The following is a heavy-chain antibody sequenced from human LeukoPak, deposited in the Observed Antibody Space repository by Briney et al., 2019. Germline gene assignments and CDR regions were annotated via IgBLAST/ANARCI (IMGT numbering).Heavy chain of an antibody. CDR2: IYYSGST. V-gene: IGHV4-30-4*01. J-gene: IGHJ6*04. D-gene: IGHD6-13*01. CDR3: ARADGSWYYYGMDV. Sequence: SETLSLTCTVSGGSISCGDYYWSWIRQPPGKGPEWIGYIYYSGSTYYNPSLKSRVTISVDTSKNQFSLKLSSVTAADTAVYYCARADGSWYYYGMDVWGKGTTVTVSS. CDR1: GGSISCGDYY.